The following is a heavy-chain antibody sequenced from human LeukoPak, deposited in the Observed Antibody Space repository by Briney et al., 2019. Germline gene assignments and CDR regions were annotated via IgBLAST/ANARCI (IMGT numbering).Heavy chain of an antibody. CDR3: AREAVPAAIGFDY. D-gene: IGHD2-2*02. CDR2: INPNSGGT. V-gene: IGHV1-2*02. CDR1: GYTFTGYY. Sequence: ASVKVSCKASGYTFTGYYMHWVRQAPGQGLEWMGWINPNSGGTNYAQKVQGRVTMTRDTSISTAYMELSRLRSDDTAVYYCAREAVPAAIGFDYWGQGTLVTVSS. J-gene: IGHJ4*02.